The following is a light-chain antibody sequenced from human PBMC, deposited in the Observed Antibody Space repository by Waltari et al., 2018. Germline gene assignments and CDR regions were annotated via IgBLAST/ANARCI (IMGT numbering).Light chain of an antibody. J-gene: IGKJ5*01. V-gene: IGKV3D-11*01. CDR3: QQCSNWGSIT. CDR2: DAS. CDR1: QGVSSY. Sequence: DTVLTQSPATLSLYTGERPTVPCRASQGVSSYLAWYQQKPGQAPRLLIYDASNRATGIPARFSGSGSGTDFTLTISSLEPEDFAVYYCQQCSNWGSITFGQGTRLEIK.